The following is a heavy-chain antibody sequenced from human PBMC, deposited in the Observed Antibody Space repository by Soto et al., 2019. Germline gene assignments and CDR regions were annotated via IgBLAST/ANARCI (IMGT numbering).Heavy chain of an antibody. V-gene: IGHV3-9*01. CDR3: AKAYPRGIAVAGTVQFDY. Sequence: GGSLRLSCAASGFTFDDYAMHWVRQAPGKGLEWVSGISWNSGSIGYADSVKGRFTISRDNAKNSLYLQMNSLRAEDTALYYCAKAYPRGIAVAGTVQFDYWGQGTLVTVSS. J-gene: IGHJ4*02. CDR2: ISWNSGSI. D-gene: IGHD6-19*01. CDR1: GFTFDDYA.